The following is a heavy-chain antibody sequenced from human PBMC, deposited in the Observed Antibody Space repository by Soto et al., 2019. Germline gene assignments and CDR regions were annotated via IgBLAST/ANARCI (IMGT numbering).Heavy chain of an antibody. Sequence: QVQLQQWGAGLLKPSETLSLTCAVYGGSFSGYYWSWIRQPPGKGLEWIGEINHSGSTNYNPSLKSRFTISVDTSKNQFSLKLSSVTAADTAVYYCATLFTPPPGFDPWGQGTLVTVSS. J-gene: IGHJ5*02. CDR2: INHSGST. CDR1: GGSFSGYY. CDR3: ATLFTPPPGFDP. V-gene: IGHV4-34*01. D-gene: IGHD3-10*01.